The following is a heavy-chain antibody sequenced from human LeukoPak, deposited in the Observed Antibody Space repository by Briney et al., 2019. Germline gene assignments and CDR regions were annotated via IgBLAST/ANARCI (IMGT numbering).Heavy chain of an antibody. CDR3: ARAGIAAAIFDH. Sequence: SVKVSCKASGGTFSSYAISWVRQAPGQGLEWMGRIIPILGIANYAQKFQGRVTITADKSTSTAYMELSSLRSEDTAVYYCARAGIAAAIFDHWGQGTLVTVSS. D-gene: IGHD6-13*01. CDR1: GGTFSSYA. V-gene: IGHV1-69*04. CDR2: IIPILGIA. J-gene: IGHJ4*02.